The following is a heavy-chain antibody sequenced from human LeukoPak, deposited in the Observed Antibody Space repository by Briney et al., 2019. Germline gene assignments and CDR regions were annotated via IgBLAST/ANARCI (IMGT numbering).Heavy chain of an antibody. J-gene: IGHJ3*02. CDR2: IIPILGIA. V-gene: IGHV1-69*04. D-gene: IGHD1-26*01. Sequence: SVTVSCKASGGTFSSYAISWVRQAPGQGLEWMGRIIPILGIANYAQKFQGRVTITADKSTSTAYMELSSLRSEDTAVYYCARGFGRSDAFDIWGQGTMVTVSS. CDR1: GGTFSSYA. CDR3: ARGFGRSDAFDI.